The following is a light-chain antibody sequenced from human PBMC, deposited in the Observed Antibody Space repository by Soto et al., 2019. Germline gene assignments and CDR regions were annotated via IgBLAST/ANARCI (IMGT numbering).Light chain of an antibody. CDR3: CSYAGSYNYV. V-gene: IGLV2-11*01. Sequence: QSVLTQPRSVSGSPGQSVTISCTGTSSDVGAYNYVSWYQQHPGKAPKVMIYDVSKRPSGVPDRFSGSKSGTTASLTISGLQADDEADYYCCSYAGSYNYVFRSGTKVTVL. J-gene: IGLJ1*01. CDR2: DVS. CDR1: SSDVGAYNY.